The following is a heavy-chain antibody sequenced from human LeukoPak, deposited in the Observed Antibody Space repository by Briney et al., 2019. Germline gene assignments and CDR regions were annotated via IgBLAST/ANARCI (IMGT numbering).Heavy chain of an antibody. J-gene: IGHJ4*02. Sequence: GGSLRLSCAASGFTFSSYAMSWVRQAPGKGLEWVSAISGSGDSTYYGDSVKGRFTISRDNSKNTLYLQINSLRAEDTAVYYCAKTRPLDSSSWSHGDYWGQGTLVTVSS. CDR3: AKTRPLDSSSWSHGDY. CDR2: ISGSGDST. CDR1: GFTFSSYA. D-gene: IGHD6-13*01. V-gene: IGHV3-23*01.